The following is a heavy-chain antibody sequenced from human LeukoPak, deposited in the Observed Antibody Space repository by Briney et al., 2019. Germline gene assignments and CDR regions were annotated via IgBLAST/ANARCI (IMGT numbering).Heavy chain of an antibody. CDR3: ARAVRGYYFDY. V-gene: IGHV3-53*01. CDR2: IYSGGTT. J-gene: IGHJ4*02. CDR1: GFTDSSNY. Sequence: GGSLRLSCAASGFTDSSNYMSWVRQAPGKGLEWVSIIYSGGTTYYSDSVKGRFKISRDNSKKTIELKMNSIGAEDTAVYFCARAVRGYYFDYWGQGTLVTVSS. D-gene: IGHD3-22*01.